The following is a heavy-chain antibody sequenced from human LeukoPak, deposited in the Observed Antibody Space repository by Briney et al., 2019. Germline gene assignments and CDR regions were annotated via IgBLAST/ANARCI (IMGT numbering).Heavy chain of an antibody. D-gene: IGHD1-1*01. CDR2: INYSGST. CDR3: ASVEMATTIFDS. CDR1: GGSFRDHY. Sequence: PSETLSLTCAVYGGSFRDHYWRWIRQPPGKELEWIGEINYSGSTNHNPSLKSRVTISVDTSKNEFSLKLSSVSAADTAVYYCASVEMATTIFDSWGQGTLVTVSS. V-gene: IGHV4-34*01. J-gene: IGHJ4*02.